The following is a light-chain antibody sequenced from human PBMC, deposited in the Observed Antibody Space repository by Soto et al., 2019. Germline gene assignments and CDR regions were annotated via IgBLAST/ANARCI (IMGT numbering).Light chain of an antibody. Sequence: DIHMTQSPSTLSASVGYIFTITCRASQRISTWLAWYKQKPGKAPKLLIYKVSTLESGVPSRLSGSGSGTEFTLTISSLKPDDFATYYCQQYYSYRTFGHGTKVDIK. J-gene: IGKJ1*01. CDR2: KVS. CDR3: QQYYSYRT. CDR1: QRISTW. V-gene: IGKV1-5*03.